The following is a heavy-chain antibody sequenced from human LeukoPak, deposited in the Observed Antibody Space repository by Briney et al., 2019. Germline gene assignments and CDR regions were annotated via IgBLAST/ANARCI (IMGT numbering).Heavy chain of an antibody. CDR2: INLIGGST. V-gene: IGHV1-46*01. CDR3: ARIDYDILTGTRGHAFDF. D-gene: IGHD3-9*01. J-gene: IGHJ3*01. Sequence: ASVKVSCKASGYTFSSNYVHWVRQAPGQGLEWMGIINLIGGSTNYAQKFQGRVTMTGDTSTNTVYMELRSLRSEDTAVYYCARIDYDILTGTRGHAFDFWGQGTMVTVSS. CDR1: GYTFSSNY.